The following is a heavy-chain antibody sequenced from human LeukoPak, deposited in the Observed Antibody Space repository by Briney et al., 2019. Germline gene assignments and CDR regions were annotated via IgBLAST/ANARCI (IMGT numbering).Heavy chain of an antibody. CDR1: GFTFSTYW. D-gene: IGHD6-13*01. CDR3: ARPRDSGWSKTWDY. V-gene: IGHV3-7*03. J-gene: IGHJ4*02. Sequence: QSGGSLRLSCAGSGFTFSTYWMTWVRQAPGKGLEWVANIKQDGSEKYYVDSVKGRFTISRDNARNSLYLQMNSLRAEDTAVYYCARPRDSGWSKTWDYWGQGTLVTVSS. CDR2: IKQDGSEK.